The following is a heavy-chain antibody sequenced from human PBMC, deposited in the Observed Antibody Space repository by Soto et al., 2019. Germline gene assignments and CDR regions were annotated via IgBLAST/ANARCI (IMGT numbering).Heavy chain of an antibody. CDR1: GFSFSNYW. Sequence: EVQLVESGGGLVQPGGSLRLSCAASGFSFSNYWIHWVRQAPGKGLVWVSRIRGDGSITNYSDSVKGRFTISRDNAQNTLYLEMNSLRAEDTAGYYCAREGLGVGFDYWGQGTLVTVSS. CDR3: AREGLGVGFDY. J-gene: IGHJ4*02. V-gene: IGHV3-74*01. D-gene: IGHD2-15*01. CDR2: IRGDGSIT.